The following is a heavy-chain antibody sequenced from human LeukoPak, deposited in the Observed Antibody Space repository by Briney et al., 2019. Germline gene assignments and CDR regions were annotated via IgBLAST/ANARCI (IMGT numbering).Heavy chain of an antibody. CDR1: GYTFTGYY. V-gene: IGHV1-2*02. J-gene: IGHJ2*01. CDR2: INPHSGGT. D-gene: IGHD4-17*01. CDR3: ARGPLAGDYVNWYFDL. Sequence: GASVKVSCKASGYTFTGYYIHWVRQAPGQGLEWMGWINPHSGGTNYAQKFQSRVTLTRDTSISTAFMELSRLTSDDTAVYYCARGPLAGDYVNWYFDLWGRGTLVTVSS.